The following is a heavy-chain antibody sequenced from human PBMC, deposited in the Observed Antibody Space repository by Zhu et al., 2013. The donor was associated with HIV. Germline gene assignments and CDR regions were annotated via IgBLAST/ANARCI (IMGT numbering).Heavy chain of an antibody. V-gene: IGHV1-69*01. Sequence: QVQLVQSGAEVKKPGASVKVSCKASGYTFTGYYMHWVRQAPGQGLEWMGGIIPIFGTANYAQKFQGRVTITADESTSTAYMELSSLRSEDTAVYYCASGKXSRRYCSGGSCYSLGYWGQGTLVTVSS. CDR3: ASGKXSRRYCSGGSCYSLGY. D-gene: IGHD2-15*01. CDR2: IIPIFGTA. J-gene: IGHJ4*02. CDR1: GYTFTGYY.